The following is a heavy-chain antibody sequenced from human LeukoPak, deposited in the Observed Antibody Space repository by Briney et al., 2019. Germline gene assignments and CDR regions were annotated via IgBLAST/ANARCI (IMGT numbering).Heavy chain of an antibody. CDR1: GGSISSSSYY. CDR3: ARDNSEYCTNGVCYMGWFDP. CDR2: IYYSGST. J-gene: IGHJ5*02. V-gene: IGHV4-39*07. Sequence: PSETLSLTCTVSGGSISSSSYYWGWIRQPPGKGLEWIGSIYYSGSTYYNPSLKSRVTISVDTSKNQFSLKLSSVTAADTAVYYCARDNSEYCTNGVCYMGWFDPWGQGTLVTVSS. D-gene: IGHD2-8*01.